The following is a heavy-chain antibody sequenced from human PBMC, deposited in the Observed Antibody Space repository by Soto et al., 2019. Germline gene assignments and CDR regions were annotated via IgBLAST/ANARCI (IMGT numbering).Heavy chain of an antibody. CDR3: AKDVVVGATTGLGDYYYYYGMDV. V-gene: IGHV3-30*18. Sequence: PGGSLRLSCAASGFTFSSSGMHWVRQAPGKGLEWVAVISYDGSNKYYADSVKGRFTISRDNSKNTLYLQMNSLRAEDTAVFYCAKDVVVGATTGLGDYYYYYGMDVWGQGTTVTVSS. CDR2: ISYDGSNK. D-gene: IGHD1-26*01. J-gene: IGHJ6*02. CDR1: GFTFSSSG.